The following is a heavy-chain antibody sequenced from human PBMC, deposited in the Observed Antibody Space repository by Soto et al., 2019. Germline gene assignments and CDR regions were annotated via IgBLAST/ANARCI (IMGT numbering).Heavy chain of an antibody. Sequence: SETLSLTCAVSGYSITTGYYWGWVRRPPGKGLEWIGSVYHSGRTSYNPSLESRVTISVDTSKNQFSLRLSSVTAADTAVYYCARGVNYYDRSGFYPRDYWGQGILVTVSS. V-gene: IGHV4-38-2*01. CDR2: VYHSGRT. CDR3: ARGVNYYDRSGFYPRDY. J-gene: IGHJ4*02. CDR1: GYSITTGYY. D-gene: IGHD3-22*01.